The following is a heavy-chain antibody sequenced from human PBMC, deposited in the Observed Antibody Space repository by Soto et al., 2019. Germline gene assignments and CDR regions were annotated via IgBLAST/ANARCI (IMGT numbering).Heavy chain of an antibody. Sequence: PSETLSLTCSVSGASINNYYWSWIRQPPGKGLEWIGYIYFNGGTNYNPSLKSRVTISVDRPKNQFSLSLSSVTTADTAVYYCARDKNSYGSMDVWGQGTTVTV. J-gene: IGHJ6*02. CDR3: ARDKNSYGSMDV. CDR1: GASINNYY. D-gene: IGHD5-18*01. CDR2: IYFNGGT. V-gene: IGHV4-59*01.